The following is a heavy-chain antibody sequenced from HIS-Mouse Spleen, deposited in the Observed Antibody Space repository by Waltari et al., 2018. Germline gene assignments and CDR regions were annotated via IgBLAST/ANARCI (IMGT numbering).Heavy chain of an antibody. CDR2: SSGSGGST. V-gene: IGHV3-23*01. Sequence: EVQLLESGGGLVQPGGSLRLSCAASGFTFSSCAMSWVRQAPGKGLEWVSASSGSGGSTYYAHSLRGRFTVSRDNSKNTLYLPTNGMRAADTAVYYCAKRRIVGATFDYWGQGTLVPVSS. CDR1: GFTFSSCA. J-gene: IGHJ4*02. CDR3: AKRRIVGATFDY. D-gene: IGHD1-26*01.